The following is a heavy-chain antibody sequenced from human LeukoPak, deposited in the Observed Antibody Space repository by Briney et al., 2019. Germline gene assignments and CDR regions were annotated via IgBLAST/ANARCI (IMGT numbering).Heavy chain of an antibody. CDR1: GFTFSGSA. CDR2: IRSTANGYAT. V-gene: IGHV3-73*01. D-gene: IGHD3-10*01. CDR3: TGNYYGSGSYADFDY. J-gene: IGHJ4*02. Sequence: GGSLRLSCAASGFTFSGSALHWVRQASGKGLEWVGRIRSTANGYATAYAASVKGRFTISRDDSKNTAYLQMDSLKTEDTAVYYCTGNYYGSGSYADFDYWGQGTLATVSS.